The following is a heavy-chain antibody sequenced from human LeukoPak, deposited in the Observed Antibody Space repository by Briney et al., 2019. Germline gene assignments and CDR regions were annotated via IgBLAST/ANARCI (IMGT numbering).Heavy chain of an antibody. CDR2: IYYSGST. J-gene: IGHJ4*02. Sequence: SETLSLTCTVSGGSISSYYWSWIRQPPGKGLEWIGYIYYSGSTNYNPSLKSRVTISVDTSKNQFSLKLSSVTAADTAVYYCASGSGSYYVDYWGQGTLVTVSS. CDR1: GGSISSYY. D-gene: IGHD1-26*01. CDR3: ASGSGSYYVDY. V-gene: IGHV4-59*08.